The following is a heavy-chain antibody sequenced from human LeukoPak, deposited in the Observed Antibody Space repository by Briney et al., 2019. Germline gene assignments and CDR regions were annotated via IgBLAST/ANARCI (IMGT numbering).Heavy chain of an antibody. CDR3: ARDPPYSSGWYSFDI. J-gene: IGHJ3*02. CDR2: ISSSGSTI. Sequence: GGSLRLSCAASGFTFSSYEMNWVRQAPGKGLEWVSYISSSGSTIYYADSVKGRFTISRDNSKNTLYLQMNSLRAEDTAVYYCARDPPYSSGWYSFDIWGQGTMVTVSS. D-gene: IGHD6-19*01. CDR1: GFTFSSYE. V-gene: IGHV3-48*03.